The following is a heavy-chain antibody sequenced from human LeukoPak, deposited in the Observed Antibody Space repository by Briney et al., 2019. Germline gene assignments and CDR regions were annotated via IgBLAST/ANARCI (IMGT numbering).Heavy chain of an antibody. CDR2: ISSSSSTI. CDR1: GFTFSSYS. Sequence: GGSLRLSCAASGFTFSSYSMNWVRQAPGKGLEWVSYISSSSSTIYYADSVKGRFTISRDNAKNSLYLQMNSLRAEDTAVYYCAKDSGATIFGVVTKHYYYYGMDVWGQGTTVTVSS. CDR3: AKDSGATIFGVVTKHYYYYGMDV. D-gene: IGHD3-3*01. J-gene: IGHJ6*02. V-gene: IGHV3-48*01.